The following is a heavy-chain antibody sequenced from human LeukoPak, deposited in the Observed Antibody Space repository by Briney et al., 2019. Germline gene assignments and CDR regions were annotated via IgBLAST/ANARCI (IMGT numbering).Heavy chain of an antibody. D-gene: IGHD3-3*01. J-gene: IGHJ4*02. CDR2: ITAGGATT. CDR3: ANAQVFGTPHFEY. CDR1: GFTFSSYA. Sequence: PGGSLRLSCAASGFTFSSYATSWVRQAPGKGLDWVSSITAGGATTYYADSVKGRFSISRDNSKNTLYLQMNSLRVEDTAVYYCANAQVFGTPHFEYWGQGTLVTVSS. V-gene: IGHV3-23*01.